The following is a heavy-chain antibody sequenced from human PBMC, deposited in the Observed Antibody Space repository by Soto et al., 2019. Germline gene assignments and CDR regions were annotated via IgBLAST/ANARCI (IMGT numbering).Heavy chain of an antibody. CDR2: ISGSSSST. V-gene: IGHV3-23*01. CDR3: AKWCSGGSCYPPGGY. D-gene: IGHD2-15*01. J-gene: IGHJ4*02. CDR1: GFTFSYYA. Sequence: EVQLLESGGGLVQPVGSLRRACAASGFTFSYYAMNWVRQAPGKGLEWVSAISGSSSSTYYADSVKGRFTISRDNSKNTLYLQMNSLRAEDTAVYYCAKWCSGGSCYPPGGYWGQGTLVTVSS.